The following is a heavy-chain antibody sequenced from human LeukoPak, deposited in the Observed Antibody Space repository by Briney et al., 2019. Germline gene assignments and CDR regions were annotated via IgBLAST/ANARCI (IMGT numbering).Heavy chain of an antibody. V-gene: IGHV4-59*01. Sequence: SETLSLTCTVSGGSIYSYYWNWIRQPPGKGLEWIGDISYSGSTNYNPSLKSRVSMSVDTTKLYLKLSSATAADTAVYYCARGMFYYGSAKYYGIDYWGQGALVIVSS. CDR2: ISYSGST. CDR1: GGSIYSYY. J-gene: IGHJ4*02. D-gene: IGHD3-10*01. CDR3: ARGMFYYGSAKYYGIDY.